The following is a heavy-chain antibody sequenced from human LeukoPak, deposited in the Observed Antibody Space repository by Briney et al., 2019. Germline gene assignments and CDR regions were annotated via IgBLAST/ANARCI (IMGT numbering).Heavy chain of an antibody. CDR3: ATDFYDST. Sequence: GGSLRLSCAASGFTFSSNWMHWVRQAPGKGLVWVGRIRSNSDGGTIDYAAPVKGRFTLSRDDSKTTLYLQMNSLQTEDTAVYYCATDFYDSTWGQGTLVTVSS. CDR1: GFTFSSNW. V-gene: IGHV3-15*07. CDR2: IRSNSDGGTI. D-gene: IGHD3-22*01. J-gene: IGHJ5*02.